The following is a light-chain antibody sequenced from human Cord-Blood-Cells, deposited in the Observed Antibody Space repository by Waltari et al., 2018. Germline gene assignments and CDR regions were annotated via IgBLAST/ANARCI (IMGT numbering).Light chain of an antibody. CDR2: GAS. V-gene: IGKV3-15*01. J-gene: IGKJ1*01. CDR1: QSVSSN. Sequence: EIVMTQSPATLSVSPGERATLSCRASQSVSSNFAWYQQKPGQAPRLLIYGASTRATGIPSRFSGSGSGTDFTLTISSLQSEDFAVYYCQQYNNWPPRWTFGQGTKVEIK. CDR3: QQYNNWPPRWT.